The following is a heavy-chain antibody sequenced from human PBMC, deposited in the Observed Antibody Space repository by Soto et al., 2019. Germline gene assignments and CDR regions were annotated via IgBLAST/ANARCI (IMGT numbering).Heavy chain of an antibody. CDR2: IFYLGSS. Sequence: ETLSLTCTVSGDSIISSDFYWGWVRQPPGKGLEWIGSIFYLGSSYYNPSLKSRVTMSVNTSKNQFSLRLRSVTAADTALYFCARHSLALRKNNWFDPWGQGIMVTVSS. CDR1: GDSIISSDFY. J-gene: IGHJ5*02. CDR3: ARHSLALRKNNWFDP. D-gene: IGHD3-3*02. V-gene: IGHV4-39*01.